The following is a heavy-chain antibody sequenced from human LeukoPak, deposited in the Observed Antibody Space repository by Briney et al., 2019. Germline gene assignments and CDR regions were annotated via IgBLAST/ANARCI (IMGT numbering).Heavy chain of an antibody. CDR1: GGSISSYY. CDR2: IYYSGNT. D-gene: IGHD1-26*01. Sequence: PSETLSLTCTVSGGSISSYYWSWIRQPPGKGLEWIGYIYYSGNTKYNPSLKSRVTISVDTSKNQFSLNLSSVTAADTAVYYCARVVRVGALWYMDVWGKGTTVTVSS. V-gene: IGHV4-59*01. J-gene: IGHJ6*03. CDR3: ARVVRVGALWYMDV.